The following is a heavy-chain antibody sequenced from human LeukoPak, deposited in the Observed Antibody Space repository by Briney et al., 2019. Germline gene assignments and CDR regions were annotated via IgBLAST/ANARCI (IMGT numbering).Heavy chain of an antibody. J-gene: IGHJ4*02. CDR3: AHRSGASFDY. D-gene: IGHD3-10*01. V-gene: IGHV2-5*02. CDR1: EFSLSTARMG. CDR2: IYWDDDK. Sequence: SGPTLVNPTEPLTLTYTVSEFSLSTARMGVSWIRQPPGKALEWLALIYWDDDKRYSPSLKSRLTVTKDTSKNQVVLTMTNMDPVDTATYFCAHRSGASFDYWGQGTLVTVSA.